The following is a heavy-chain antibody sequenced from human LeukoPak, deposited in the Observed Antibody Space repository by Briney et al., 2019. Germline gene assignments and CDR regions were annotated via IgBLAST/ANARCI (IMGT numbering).Heavy chain of an antibody. CDR1: GGSLSGHY. CDR2: IHHSGNT. V-gene: IGHV4-34*01. Sequence: SETLSLTCAVHGGSLSGHYWNWIRQPPGKGLEWIGQIHHSGNTNYNPSLKSRVTISVDTSKNQFSLKLSSVTAADTAGYYCASRSYSSYYYGMDLWGQGTTVTVSS. J-gene: IGHJ6*02. CDR3: ASRSYSSYYYGMDL.